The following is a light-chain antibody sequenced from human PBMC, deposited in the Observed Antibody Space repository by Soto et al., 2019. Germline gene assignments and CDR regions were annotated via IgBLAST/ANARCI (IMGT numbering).Light chain of an antibody. V-gene: IGKV1-39*01. CDR2: GAS. CDR1: QSINTY. Sequence: DIQMTQSPSSLSASVGDRVTFTCRTSQSINTYLNWYQQKPGKAPKLLIYGASSLQSGVPLRFSGSGSGTDFTLTITTLQPEDFATYYCQESYSFLWGTCGQGTKVEIK. CDR3: QESYSFLWGT. J-gene: IGKJ1*01.